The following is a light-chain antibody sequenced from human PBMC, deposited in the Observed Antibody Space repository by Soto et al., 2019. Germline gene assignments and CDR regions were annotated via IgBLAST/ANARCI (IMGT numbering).Light chain of an antibody. CDR2: GAS. J-gene: IGKJ2*01. CDR3: QQYNNRPPDT. V-gene: IGKV3-15*01. CDR1: QSVNSN. Sequence: EIEMTQSPATLSVSPGERATLSCRASQSVNSNLAWYQQKPGQAPRLLIYGASTRAAGIPARFSGSGSGTEFSLTISSLQSEDFAGYYCQQYNNRPPDTFGQGTKLEIK.